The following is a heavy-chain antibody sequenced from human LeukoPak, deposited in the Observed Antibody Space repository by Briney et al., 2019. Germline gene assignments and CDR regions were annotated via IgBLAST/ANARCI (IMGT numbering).Heavy chain of an antibody. Sequence: SETLSLTCTVSGGSISSSSYYWGWIRQPPGKGLEWIGSIYYSGSTYYNPSLKSRVTISVDTSKNQFSLKLSSVTAADTAVYYCARAYDILTGYPFHYWGQGTLVTVSS. D-gene: IGHD3-9*01. V-gene: IGHV4-39*07. J-gene: IGHJ4*02. CDR2: IYYSGST. CDR1: GGSISSSSYY. CDR3: ARAYDILTGYPFHY.